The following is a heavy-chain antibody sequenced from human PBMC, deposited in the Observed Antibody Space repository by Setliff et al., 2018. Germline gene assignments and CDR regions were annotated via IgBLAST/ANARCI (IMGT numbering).Heavy chain of an antibody. D-gene: IGHD3-3*01. Sequence: SETLSLTCAVYGGSVSGYYWSWIRQPPGKGLEWIGKINHSGSTNYNPSLKSRVTIPVDTSKNQFSLKLSSVTAADTAVYYCARKYNFWSGELDYWGQGTLVTVSS. CDR3: ARKYNFWSGELDY. V-gene: IGHV4-34*01. J-gene: IGHJ4*02. CDR2: INHSGST. CDR1: GGSVSGYY.